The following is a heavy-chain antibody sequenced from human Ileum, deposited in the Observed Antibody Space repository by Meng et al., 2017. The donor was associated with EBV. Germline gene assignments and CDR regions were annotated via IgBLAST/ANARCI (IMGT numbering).Heavy chain of an antibody. CDR2: ITTYNGDT. CDR3: ARTYYGSYGFDY. Sequence: QGRMVQAGAEVKKRGAAVKVSCKASGYRFTAFGISWVRQAPGQGPEWMGWITTYNGDTKYAQKFQGRVTMTRETSTNTAYMELTSLRSDDTAVYYCARTYYGSYGFDYWGQGTLVTVSS. CDR1: GYRFTAFG. J-gene: IGHJ4*02. V-gene: IGHV1-18*01. D-gene: IGHD3-10*01.